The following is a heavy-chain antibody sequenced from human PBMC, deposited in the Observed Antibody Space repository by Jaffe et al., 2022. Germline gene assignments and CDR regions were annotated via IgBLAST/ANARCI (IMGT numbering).Heavy chain of an antibody. D-gene: IGHD3-10*01. J-gene: IGHJ4*02. CDR2: IYHSGST. V-gene: IGHV4-38-2*01. CDR3: ARFTMPQYYFDY. Sequence: QVQLQESGPGLVKPSETLSLTCAVSGYSISSGYYWGWIRQPPGKGLEWIGSIYHSGSTYYNPSLKSRVTISVDTSKNQFSLKLSSVTAADTAVYYCARFTMPQYYFDYWGQGTLVTVSS. CDR1: GYSISSGYY.